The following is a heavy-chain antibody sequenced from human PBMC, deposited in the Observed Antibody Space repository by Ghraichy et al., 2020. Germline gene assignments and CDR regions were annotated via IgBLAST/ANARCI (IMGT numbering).Heavy chain of an antibody. CDR1: GFTFDDHA. V-gene: IGHV3-9*01. CDR2: IHWNSDNI. Sequence: GGSLRLSCAASGFTFDDHAMHWVRLAPGKGLEWVSGIHWNSDNIAYRDSVKGRFTISRDNAKNSLYLQMNSLRPEDTALYYCARNRVAPLGSPAGGFDLWGHGTLVTVSS. CDR3: ARNRVAPLGSPAGGFDL. D-gene: IGHD3-10*01. J-gene: IGHJ2*01.